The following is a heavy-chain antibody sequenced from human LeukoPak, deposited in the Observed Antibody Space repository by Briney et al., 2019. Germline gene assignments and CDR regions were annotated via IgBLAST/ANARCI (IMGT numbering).Heavy chain of an antibody. V-gene: IGHV4-59*01. CDR2: IYCSGST. Sequence: SETLSLTCTVSGGSISSYYWSWIRQPPGKGLEWIGYIYCSGSTNYNPSLKSRVTISVDTSKNQFSLKLSSVTAADTAVYYCARVRTGDLDYFDYWGQGTLVTVSS. CDR3: ARVRTGDLDYFDY. D-gene: IGHD7-27*01. J-gene: IGHJ4*02. CDR1: GGSISSYY.